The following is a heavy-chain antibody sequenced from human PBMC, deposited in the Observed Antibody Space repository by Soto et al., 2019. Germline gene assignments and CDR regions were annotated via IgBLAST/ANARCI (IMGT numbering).Heavy chain of an antibody. CDR2: ISYDGRNK. V-gene: IGHV3-30*18. D-gene: IGHD3-16*01. J-gene: IGHJ6*02. CDR1: GFSFSNYG. Sequence: QVQLVESGGGVVQPGRSLRPSCAASGFSFSNYGMHWVRQAPGKGLEWVALISYDGRNKYYVDSVEGRFTISRDNSKNTLDLQMNSLRVEDTAVYYCVKDGLERLRARASDYYGMDVWGQGTTVTVSS. CDR3: VKDGLERLRARASDYYGMDV.